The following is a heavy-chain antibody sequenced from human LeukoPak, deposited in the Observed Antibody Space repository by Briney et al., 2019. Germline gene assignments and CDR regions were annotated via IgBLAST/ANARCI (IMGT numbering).Heavy chain of an antibody. CDR1: GYTFTSYG. CDR2: ISAYNGNT. CDR3: ARDQEPGYSSGRLNYYGMDV. D-gene: IGHD6-19*01. J-gene: IGHJ6*02. Sequence: GASVKVSCKASGYTFTSYGISWVRQAPGQGLEWMGWISAYNGNTNYAQKLQGRVTMTRNTSISTAYMELSSLRSEDTAVYYCARDQEPGYSSGRLNYYGMDVWGQGTTVTVSS. V-gene: IGHV1-18*01.